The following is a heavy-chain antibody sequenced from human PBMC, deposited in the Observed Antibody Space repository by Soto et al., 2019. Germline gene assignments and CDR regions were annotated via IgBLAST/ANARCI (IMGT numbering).Heavy chain of an antibody. D-gene: IGHD2-21*02. V-gene: IGHV1-58*01. Sequence: ASVKVSCKASGFTFTSSAVQWVRQARGQRLEWIGWIVVGSGNTNYAQKFQERVTITRDMSTSTAYMELSSLRSEDTAVYYCAADGCGGDCHYYYGMDVWGQGTTVTVSS. J-gene: IGHJ6*02. CDR1: GFTFTSSA. CDR2: IVVGSGNT. CDR3: AADGCGGDCHYYYGMDV.